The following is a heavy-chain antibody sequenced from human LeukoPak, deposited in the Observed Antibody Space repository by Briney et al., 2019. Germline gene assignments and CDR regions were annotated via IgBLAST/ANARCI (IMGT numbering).Heavy chain of an antibody. CDR2: ISSSGSTM. Sequence: GGSLRLSCAASGFTFSSYSMNWVRQAPGKGLEWVSYISSSGSTMYYADSVKGRFTISRDNAKNSLYLQMNSLRAEDTAVYFCARGQWVVRGVYLDYWGQGTLVTVSS. J-gene: IGHJ4*02. V-gene: IGHV3-48*04. CDR3: ARGQWVVRGVYLDY. CDR1: GFTFSSYS. D-gene: IGHD6-19*01.